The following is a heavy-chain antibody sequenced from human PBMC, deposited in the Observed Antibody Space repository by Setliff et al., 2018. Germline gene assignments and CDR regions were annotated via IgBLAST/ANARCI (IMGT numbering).Heavy chain of an antibody. D-gene: IGHD2-21*02. CDR1: GISISSGHY. Sequence: VTLSLTCGVSGISISSGHYWGWIRQPPGKGLEWIATIYHKGRTYYNPSLNSRVTISEGTSKNHFSLRMTSVTAADTAMYYCARVFGDNDLPDIWGRGTMVTVSS. CDR2: IYHKGRT. CDR3: ARVFGDNDLPDI. J-gene: IGHJ3*02. V-gene: IGHV4-38-2*01.